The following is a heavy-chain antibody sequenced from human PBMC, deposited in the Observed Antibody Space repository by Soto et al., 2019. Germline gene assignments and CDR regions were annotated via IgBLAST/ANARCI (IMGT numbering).Heavy chain of an antibody. CDR1: GYTFTIYD. CDR3: ARGYYDYVWGSYRYNYYYYYGMDV. Sequence: ASVNFSFKASGYTFTIYDINWVLQATVQGLEWMGFMNPNSGNTGYAQKFQGRVTMTRNTSISTAYMELGSLRSEDTAVYYCARGYYDYVWGSYRYNYYYYYGMDVWGQGTTVTVSS. J-gene: IGHJ6*02. D-gene: IGHD3-16*02. CDR2: MNPNSGNT. V-gene: IGHV1-8*01.